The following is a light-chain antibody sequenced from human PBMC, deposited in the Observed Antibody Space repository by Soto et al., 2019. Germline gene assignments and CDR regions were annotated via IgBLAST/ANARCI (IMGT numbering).Light chain of an antibody. CDR3: SSYAGSNV. CDR2: EVS. V-gene: IGLV2-8*01. Sequence: QSVLTQPPSASGSPGQSVTISCTGTSSDVGGYNYVSWYQQHPGKAPKLMIYEVSKRPSGVPDRFSGSKSGNTASLTVSRLQAEDEADYYCSSYAGSNVFGTGTKVTVL. J-gene: IGLJ1*01. CDR1: SSDVGGYNY.